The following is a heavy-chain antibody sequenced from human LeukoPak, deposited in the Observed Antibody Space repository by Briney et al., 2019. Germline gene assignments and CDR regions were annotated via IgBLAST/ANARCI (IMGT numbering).Heavy chain of an antibody. D-gene: IGHD7-27*01. CDR1: GGSISSGGYS. CDR2: IYHSGST. V-gene: IGHV4-30-2*02. Sequence: SETLSLTCAVSGGSISSGGYSWSWIRQPPGKGLEWIGYIYHSGSTYYNPSLRSRVTISVDRSKNQFSLKLSSVTAADTAVYYCARARSNWGFRGYFDYWGQGTLVTVSS. J-gene: IGHJ4*02. CDR3: ARARSNWGFRGYFDY.